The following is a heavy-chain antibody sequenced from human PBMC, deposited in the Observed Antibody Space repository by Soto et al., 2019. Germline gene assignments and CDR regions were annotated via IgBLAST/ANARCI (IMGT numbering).Heavy chain of an antibody. CDR3: AKVLCGGDCYSIFDY. Sequence: GGSLRLSCAASGFTFSSYGMHWVRQAPGKGLEWVAVISYDGSNKYYADSVKGRFTISRDNPKNTLYLQMNSLRAEDTAVYYCAKVLCGGDCYSIFDYWGQGTLVTVSS. D-gene: IGHD2-21*02. V-gene: IGHV3-30*18. CDR1: GFTFSSYG. J-gene: IGHJ4*02. CDR2: ISYDGSNK.